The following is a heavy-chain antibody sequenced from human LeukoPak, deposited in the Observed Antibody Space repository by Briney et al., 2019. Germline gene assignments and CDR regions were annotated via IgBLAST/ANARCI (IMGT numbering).Heavy chain of an antibody. CDR1: GYTFSNFG. CDR3: ARDGTSTDDY. V-gene: IGHV1-18*01. CDR2: ISGNNDNP. D-gene: IGHD2-2*01. Sequence: GASVKVSCKTCGYTFSNFGINWVRQGPGQGLEWMGWISGNNDNPNYGQKFQGRFTVTTDSSTSTAYMELRNLTFDDTAVYYCARDGTSTDDYWGQGTLVTVSS. J-gene: IGHJ4*02.